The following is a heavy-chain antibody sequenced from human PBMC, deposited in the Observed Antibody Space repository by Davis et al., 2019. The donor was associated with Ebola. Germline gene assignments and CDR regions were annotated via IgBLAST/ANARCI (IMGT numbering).Heavy chain of an antibody. CDR1: GFPFSTYA. CDR3: ASGIRYFDY. D-gene: IGHD3-9*01. Sequence: GESLKISCAASGFPFSTYAMSWVRQAPGKGLEWVSAISGSGGNTYYADSVKGRFTISRDNSKNTLYLQMNSLRVEPTAVYYCASGIRYFDYWGQGTLVTVSS. J-gene: IGHJ4*02. V-gene: IGHV3-23*01. CDR2: ISGSGGNT.